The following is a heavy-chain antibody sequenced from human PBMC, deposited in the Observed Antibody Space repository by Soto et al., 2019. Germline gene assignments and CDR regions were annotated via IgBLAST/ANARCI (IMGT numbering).Heavy chain of an antibody. CDR3: ARGWELDY. Sequence: QVQLMQSGAEVMKPGASVKVSCKASGYTFTNYDISWVRQAPGQGLEWMGWISAYNGHTDYVQKFQGRVTMATDISTTTASMELRSLTSDDPPVYYCARGWELDYWGQGALVTVSS. D-gene: IGHD1-26*01. CDR1: GYTFTNYD. CDR2: ISAYNGHT. V-gene: IGHV1-18*01. J-gene: IGHJ4*02.